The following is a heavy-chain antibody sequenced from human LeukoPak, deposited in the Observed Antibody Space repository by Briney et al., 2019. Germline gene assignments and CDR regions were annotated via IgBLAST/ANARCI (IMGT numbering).Heavy chain of an antibody. CDR1: GDSINNNNYY. V-gene: IGHV4-39*02. CDR2: IYYNGRT. D-gene: IGHD3-10*01. Sequence: SETLSLTCTVSGDSINNNNYYWGWIRQPPGKGLEWIGNIYYNGRTYYSPSLKSRGTISVDTSNNQFSLRLSSVTAADTAVYYCAREDYYGSGSYKGGQGTLVTVSS. J-gene: IGHJ4*02. CDR3: AREDYYGSGSYK.